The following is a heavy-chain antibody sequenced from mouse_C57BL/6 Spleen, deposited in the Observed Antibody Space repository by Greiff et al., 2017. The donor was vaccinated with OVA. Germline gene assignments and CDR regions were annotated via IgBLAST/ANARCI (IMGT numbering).Heavy chain of an antibody. CDR1: GFTFSSYT. V-gene: IGHV5-9*01. J-gene: IGHJ4*01. CDR3: ARHGYDGYYDAMDY. Sequence: EVKLVESGGGLVKPGGSLKLSCAASGFTFSSYTMSWVRQTPEKRLEWVATISGGGGNTYYPDSVKGRFTISRDNAKNTLYLQMSSLRSEDTALYYCARHGYDGYYDAMDYWGQGTSVTVSS. D-gene: IGHD2-3*01. CDR2: ISGGGGNT.